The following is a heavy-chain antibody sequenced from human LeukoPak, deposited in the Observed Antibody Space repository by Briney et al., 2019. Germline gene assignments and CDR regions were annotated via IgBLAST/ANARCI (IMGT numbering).Heavy chain of an antibody. CDR3: ARGPSGTLFILQAFDI. V-gene: IGHV3-7*01. CDR2: IKQDGSEK. D-gene: IGHD2-2*01. J-gene: IGHJ3*02. CDR1: GFTFSSYW. Sequence: GGSLRLSCAASGFTFSSYWMSWVRQAPGKGLEWVANIKQDGSEKYYVDSVKGRFTISRDNAKNSLYLQMNSLRAEDTAVYYCARGPSGTLFILQAFDIWGQGTMVTVSS.